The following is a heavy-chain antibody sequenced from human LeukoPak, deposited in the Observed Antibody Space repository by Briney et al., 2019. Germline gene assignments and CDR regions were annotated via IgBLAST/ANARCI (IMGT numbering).Heavy chain of an antibody. CDR2: IYYSGST. CDR3: ARAGVGYDYVWGSYRWIDY. CDR1: GGSISSSSYY. V-gene: IGHV4-39*01. Sequence: PSETLSLTCTVSGGSISSSSYYWGWIRQPPGKGLEWIGSIYYSGSTYYNPSLKSRVTISVDTSKNQFSLKLSSVTAADTAVYYCARAGVGYDYVWGSYRWIDYWGQGALVTVSS. J-gene: IGHJ4*02. D-gene: IGHD3-16*02.